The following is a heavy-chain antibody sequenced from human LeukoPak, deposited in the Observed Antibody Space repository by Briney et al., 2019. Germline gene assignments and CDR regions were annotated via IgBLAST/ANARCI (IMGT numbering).Heavy chain of an antibody. V-gene: IGHV3-21*01. CDR1: AFTFSSYS. Sequence: PGGSLRLSCAASAFTFSSYSMNWVRQAPGKGLEWVSSISSRGNYIYYADSVKGRFTFSRDNAQNSLYLQMNSLRVEDTAVYYCARETQEEAFDIWGQGTMVTVSS. CDR3: ARETQEEAFDI. J-gene: IGHJ3*02. CDR2: ISSRGNYI.